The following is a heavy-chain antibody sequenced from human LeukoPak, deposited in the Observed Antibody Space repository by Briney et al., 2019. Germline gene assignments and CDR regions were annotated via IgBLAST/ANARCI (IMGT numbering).Heavy chain of an antibody. Sequence: SETLSLTCTVSGGSISSSSYYWGWIRQPPGKGLEWIGSIYYSGSTYYNPSLKSRVTISVDTSKNQFSLKLSSVTAADTAVYDCAGPGKDAFDIWGQGTMVTVSS. CDR1: GGSISSSSYY. V-gene: IGHV4-39*01. CDR3: AGPGKDAFDI. J-gene: IGHJ3*02. CDR2: IYYSGST. D-gene: IGHD3-10*01.